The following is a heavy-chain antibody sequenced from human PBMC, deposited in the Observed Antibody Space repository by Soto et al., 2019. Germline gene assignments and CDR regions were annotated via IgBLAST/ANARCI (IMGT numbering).Heavy chain of an antibody. J-gene: IGHJ1*01. D-gene: IGHD6-6*01. CDR3: AKAVHATSPRPAH. Sequence: EVQLLESGGGLVQPGGSLRLSCAASGFTFSNYAMSWVRQAPGKGLEWVSSISGTGGSDSGGRTYSADSVKGRFTISRDNSKHTVYLQINSVSAEDTAVHYCAKAVHATSPRPAHWGQGTLVTVSS. CDR1: GFTFSNYA. V-gene: IGHV3-23*01. CDR2: ISGTGGSDSGGRT.